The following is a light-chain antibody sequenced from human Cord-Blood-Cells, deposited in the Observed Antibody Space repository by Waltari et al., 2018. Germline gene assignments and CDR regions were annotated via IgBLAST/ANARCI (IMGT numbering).Light chain of an antibody. CDR1: QGISSY. V-gene: IGKV1-8*01. J-gene: IGKJ4*01. CDR3: QQYYSYPLT. CDR2: AAN. Sequence: AIRMTQSPSSLSASTGDRVTITCRASQGISSYLAWYQQKPGKAPKLLIYAANTLQSGVPSRFSGRGSGTDFNLPVSCLQTEDFATYYCQQYYSYPLTFGGGTKVEIK.